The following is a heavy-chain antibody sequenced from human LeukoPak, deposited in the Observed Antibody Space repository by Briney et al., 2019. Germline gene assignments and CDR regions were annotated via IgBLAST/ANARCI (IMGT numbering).Heavy chain of an antibody. V-gene: IGHV3-9*01. CDR2: ISWNSGSI. CDR1: GFTFDDYA. CDR3: ARDRGYSNYYDY. Sequence: PGRSLRLSCAASGFTFDDYAMHWVRQAPGKGLEWVSGISWNSGSIDYADSVKGRFTISRDNAKNSLYLQMNSLRDEDTAVYYCARDRGYSNYYDYWGQGTLVTVSS. D-gene: IGHD4-11*01. J-gene: IGHJ4*02.